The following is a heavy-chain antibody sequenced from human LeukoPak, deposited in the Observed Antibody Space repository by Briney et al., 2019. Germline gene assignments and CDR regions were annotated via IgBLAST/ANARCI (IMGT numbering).Heavy chain of an antibody. CDR3: ARVMATMGYDAFDI. CDR1: GGSISSYY. D-gene: IGHD5-24*01. J-gene: IGHJ3*02. Sequence: SETLSLTCTVSGGSISSYYWSWIRQPPGKGLEWIGYIYYSGSTNYNPSLKSRVTISVDTSKNQFSLKLSSVTAADTAVYYCARVMATMGYDAFDIWGQGTMVTVSS. CDR2: IYYSGST. V-gene: IGHV4-59*01.